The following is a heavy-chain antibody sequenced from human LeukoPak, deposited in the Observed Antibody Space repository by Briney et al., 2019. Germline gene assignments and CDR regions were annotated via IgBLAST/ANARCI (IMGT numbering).Heavy chain of an antibody. J-gene: IGHJ4*02. Sequence: SETLSLTCAVSGGSISSGGYSWSWIRQPPGKGLEWIGYIYYSGSTYYNPSLKSRVTISVDTSKNQFSLKLSSVTAADTAVYYCARDSSSWEFDYWGQGTLVTVSS. V-gene: IGHV4-30-4*07. D-gene: IGHD6-13*01. CDR3: ARDSSSWEFDY. CDR2: IYYSGST. CDR1: GGSISSGGYS.